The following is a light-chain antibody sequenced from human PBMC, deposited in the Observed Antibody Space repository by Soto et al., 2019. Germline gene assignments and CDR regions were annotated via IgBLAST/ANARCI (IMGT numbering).Light chain of an antibody. Sequence: QSVLTQPASVSGSPGQSITISCTGTSSDVGAFNYVSWYQQHPGKAPKFMIYDVSNRPSGVSNRFSGSKSGNTASLTISGLQAEDEADYYCSSYTTSNTRQIVFGTG. CDR1: SSDVGAFNY. V-gene: IGLV2-14*01. J-gene: IGLJ1*01. CDR3: SSYTTSNTRQIV. CDR2: DVS.